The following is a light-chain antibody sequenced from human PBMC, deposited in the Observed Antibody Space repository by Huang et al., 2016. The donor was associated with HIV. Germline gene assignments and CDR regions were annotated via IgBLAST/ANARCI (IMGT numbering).Light chain of an antibody. CDR1: HSVRSSY. V-gene: IGKV3-20*01. Sequence: EIVLTQSPGTLSLSPGKRATLSCRASHSVRSSYLAWYQQKPGQAPRLLLYGASNRDTDSPDRFSGSGSGTDFALTINRLEPEEFAVYYCQQYGSSPYTFGQGTKLEIK. CDR3: QQYGSSPYT. CDR2: GAS. J-gene: IGKJ2*01.